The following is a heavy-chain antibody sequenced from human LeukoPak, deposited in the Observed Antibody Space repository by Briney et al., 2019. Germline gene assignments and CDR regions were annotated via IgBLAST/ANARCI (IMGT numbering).Heavy chain of an antibody. Sequence: PSETLSLTCTVSGYSISSGYYWAWIRQPPGKGLEWIGYIYYSGSPNYNPSLRSRVTISEDTSKIQCSLKLSSVTAAGTAVYYCARVAGSYDILTGYRSLDYFDYWGQGTRATVSS. V-gene: IGHV4-61*01. D-gene: IGHD3-9*01. J-gene: IGHJ4*02. CDR3: ARVAGSYDILTGYRSLDYFDY. CDR2: IYYSGSP. CDR1: GYSISSGYY.